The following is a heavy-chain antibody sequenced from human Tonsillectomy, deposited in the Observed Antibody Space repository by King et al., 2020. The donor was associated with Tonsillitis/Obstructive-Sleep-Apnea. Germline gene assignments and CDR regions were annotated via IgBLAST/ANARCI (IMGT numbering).Heavy chain of an antibody. CDR1: GGSISSYY. CDR2: XXXXGST. V-gene: IGHV4-59*01. J-gene: IGHJ4*01. Sequence: QVQLQESGPGLVKPSETLSLTCTVSGGSISSYYWNWIRQXPGKGLEXIGXXXXXGSTXYXXXLKSXXTISLDTSXNQFSLKLSSVTAADTAVYYCARVYYYDSIFFDYWGHGTLVTVSS. CDR3: ARVYYYDSIFFDY. D-gene: IGHD3-22*01.